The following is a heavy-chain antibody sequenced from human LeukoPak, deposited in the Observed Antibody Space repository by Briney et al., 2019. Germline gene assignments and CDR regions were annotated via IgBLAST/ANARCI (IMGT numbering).Heavy chain of an antibody. J-gene: IGHJ3*02. D-gene: IGHD6-19*01. Sequence: SETLSLTCAVYGGSFSGYYWSWIRQPPGKGLEWIGEINHSGSTNYNPSLKSRVTISVDTSKNQFSLKLSSVTAADTAVYYCARHVDSGWYRGLDIWGQGTMVTVSS. V-gene: IGHV4-34*01. CDR1: GGSFSGYY. CDR3: ARHVDSGWYRGLDI. CDR2: INHSGST.